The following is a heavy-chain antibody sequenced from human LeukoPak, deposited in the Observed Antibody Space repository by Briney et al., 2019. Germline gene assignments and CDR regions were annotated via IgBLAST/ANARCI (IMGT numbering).Heavy chain of an antibody. J-gene: IGHJ3*02. CDR2: IYYSGST. Sequence: SETLSLTCTVSGGSISSSSYYWGWIRQPPGKGLEWIGSIYYSGSTYYNPSLKSRVTVSVDTSKNQFSLKLSSVTAADTAVYYCARDNGITVAGTDAFDIWGQGTMVTLSS. CDR3: ARDNGITVAGTDAFDI. D-gene: IGHD6-19*01. CDR1: GGSISSSSYY. V-gene: IGHV4-39*02.